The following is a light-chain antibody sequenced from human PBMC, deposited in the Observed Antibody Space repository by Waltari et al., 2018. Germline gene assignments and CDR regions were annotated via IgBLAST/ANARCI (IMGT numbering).Light chain of an antibody. CDR3: QQYYSESLT. CDR1: QSVLYSSNKKNS. Sequence: DIVMTQSPDSLAVSLGERATINCKSSQSVLYSSNKKNSLAWYQQKPGQPPKLLIFWASTRESGVPDRFSGSGSGADFTLTISRLQAEDVAVYYCQQYYSESLTFGPGTKVDIK. CDR2: WAS. J-gene: IGKJ3*01. V-gene: IGKV4-1*01.